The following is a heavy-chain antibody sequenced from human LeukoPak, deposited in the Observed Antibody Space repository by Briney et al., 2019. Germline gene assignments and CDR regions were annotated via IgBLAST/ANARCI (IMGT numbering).Heavy chain of an antibody. D-gene: IGHD6-13*01. CDR3: ARHGGLLEAAGY. J-gene: IGHJ4*02. V-gene: IGHV5-51*01. Sequence: TSGESLKISCKGSGYSFTNYWIGWVRQMPGKGLEWMGIIYPCDSDTRSSPSFQGQVTISADKSITTAYLQWSSLKASDTAMYYCARHGGLLEAAGYWGRGTLVAVSS. CDR1: GYSFTNYW. CDR2: IYPCDSDT.